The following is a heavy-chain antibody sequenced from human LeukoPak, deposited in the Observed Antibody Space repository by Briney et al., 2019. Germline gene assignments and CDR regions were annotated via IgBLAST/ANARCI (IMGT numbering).Heavy chain of an antibody. CDR2: IYTSEST. D-gene: IGHD3-10*01. V-gene: IGHV4-61*02. CDR3: ARDLKIWFGEPQSLYYFYCMDV. J-gene: IGHJ6*02. CDR1: GVSFSSGCYY. Sequence: PSETLSLTCTVSGVSFSSGCYYWSWIRQPAGQGLEWFGRIYTSESTNYNPSLKSRITISVDTSKNQFSLKLSSVTAADTAVYYCARDLKIWFGEPQSLYYFYCMDVWGQGTTVTVSS.